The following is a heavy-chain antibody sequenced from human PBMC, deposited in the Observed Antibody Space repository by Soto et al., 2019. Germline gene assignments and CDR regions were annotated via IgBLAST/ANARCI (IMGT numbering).Heavy chain of an antibody. Sequence: EVQLVQSGAEVKKPGESLRISCKGSGYSFTSYWISWVRQMPGKGLEWMGRIDPSDSYTNYSPSFQGHVTISADKSISTAYLQWSSLKASDTAMYYCARPRDGYTNYYYYGMDVWGQGTTVTVSS. V-gene: IGHV5-10-1*01. CDR3: ARPRDGYTNYYYYGMDV. CDR1: GYSFTSYW. CDR2: IDPSDSYT. J-gene: IGHJ6*02. D-gene: IGHD5-12*01.